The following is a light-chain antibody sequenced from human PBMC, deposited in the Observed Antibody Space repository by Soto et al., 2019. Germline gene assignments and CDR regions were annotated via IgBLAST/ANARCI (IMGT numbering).Light chain of an antibody. CDR1: QSVSSY. V-gene: IGKV3-11*01. CDR3: QQYGTSPKT. CDR2: DAS. Sequence: DIVLKQSPATLSLSPGAIATPSCRASQSVSSYLAWYQQKPGQDPSLLIYDASNRATGIRARFSGSGFGTGVTRTVSSLEPEDFAVYYCQQYGTSPKTFGQGTKVDIK. J-gene: IGKJ1*01.